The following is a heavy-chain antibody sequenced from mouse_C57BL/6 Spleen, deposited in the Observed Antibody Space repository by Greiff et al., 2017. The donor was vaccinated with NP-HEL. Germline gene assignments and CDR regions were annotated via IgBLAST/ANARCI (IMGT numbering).Heavy chain of an antibody. Sequence: EVKVEESGGDLVKPGGSLKLSCAASGFTFSSYGMSWVRQTPDKRLEWVATISSGGSLPYYPDSVKGRFTISRDNAKNTLYLQMSSLNSEDTAMYYCASHYYGSSLYYFDDWGQGTTLTVSS. D-gene: IGHD1-1*01. CDR2: ISSGGSLP. CDR1: GFTFSSYG. CDR3: ASHYYGSSLYYFDD. V-gene: IGHV5-6*02. J-gene: IGHJ2*01.